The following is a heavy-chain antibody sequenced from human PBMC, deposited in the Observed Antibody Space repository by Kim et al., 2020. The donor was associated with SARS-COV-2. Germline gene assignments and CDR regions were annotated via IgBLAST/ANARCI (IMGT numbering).Heavy chain of an antibody. J-gene: IGHJ4*02. V-gene: IGHV3-21*01. Sequence: DSVKGRFTISRDNAKNSLYLQMNSLRAEYPAVYNCAREVPNGSSSGGYYWGQGTLVTVSS. CDR3: AREVPNGSSSGGYY. D-gene: IGHD6-6*01.